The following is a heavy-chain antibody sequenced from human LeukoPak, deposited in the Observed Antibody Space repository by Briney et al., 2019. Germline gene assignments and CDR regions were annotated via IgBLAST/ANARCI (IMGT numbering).Heavy chain of an antibody. CDR2: IKQDGSEK. J-gene: IGHJ4*02. CDR1: GGSFSGYY. V-gene: IGHV3-7*05. CDR3: ARPIVATNLDY. D-gene: IGHD5-12*01. Sequence: ETLSLTCAVYGGSFSGYYWSWVRQAPGKGLEWVANIKQDGSEKYYVDSVKGRFTISRDNAKNSLYLQMNSLRAEDTAVYYCARPIVATNLDYWGQGTLVTVSS.